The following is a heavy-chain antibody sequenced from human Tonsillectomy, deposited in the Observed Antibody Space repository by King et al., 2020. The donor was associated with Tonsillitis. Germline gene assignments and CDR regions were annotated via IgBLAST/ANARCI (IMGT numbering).Heavy chain of an antibody. CDR2: IKSDGRST. CDR3: ARASNSGFDY. V-gene: IGHV3-74*01. J-gene: IGHJ4*02. D-gene: IGHD4-23*01. Sequence: VQLVESGGGLVQPGGSLRLSCAASGFTFSSYWMHWVRQAPGTGLVWVSRIKSDGRSTSYADSVKGRFTISRDNAKNTLYLQMNSLRAEDTAVYYCARASNSGFDYWGQGTLASSPQ. CDR1: GFTFSSYW.